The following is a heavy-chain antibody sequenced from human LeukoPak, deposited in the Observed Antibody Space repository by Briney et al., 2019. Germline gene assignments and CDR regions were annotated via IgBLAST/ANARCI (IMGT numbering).Heavy chain of an antibody. Sequence: ASVKVSCKASGYTFTSYGISWARQAPGQGLEWMGWISAYNGNTNYAQKLQGRVTMTTDTSTSTAYMELRSLRSDDTAVYYCARGNADYYDSSGSDYWGQGTLVTVSS. CDR2: ISAYNGNT. V-gene: IGHV1-18*01. D-gene: IGHD3-22*01. CDR3: ARGNADYYDSSGSDY. CDR1: GYTFTSYG. J-gene: IGHJ4*02.